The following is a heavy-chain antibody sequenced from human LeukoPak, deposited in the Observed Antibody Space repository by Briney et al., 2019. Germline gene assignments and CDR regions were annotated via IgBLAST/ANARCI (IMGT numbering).Heavy chain of an antibody. CDR3: ARVFPLKVAGFDY. D-gene: IGHD6-19*01. CDR2: ISAYNGNT. Sequence: GASGKVSCKASGYTFTSFGLSWVRQAPGQGLEWMGWISAYNGNTNYAQKLQGRVTMTTDTSTSTAYMDLRSLRSDDTAVYYCARVFPLKVAGFDYWGQGTLVTVSS. J-gene: IGHJ4*02. CDR1: GYTFTSFG. V-gene: IGHV1-18*01.